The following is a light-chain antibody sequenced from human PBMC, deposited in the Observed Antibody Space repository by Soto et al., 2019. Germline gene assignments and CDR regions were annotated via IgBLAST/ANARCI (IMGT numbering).Light chain of an antibody. Sequence: DIQMTQSPSSLSASVGDGVAITCRASQGISNYLAWDQQKPGKVPKLLIYAASTSQSGVPSRFSGGGSGTDFTLTISSLQPEDVATYYCQNLTFGPGTKVDIK. CDR1: QGISNY. J-gene: IGKJ3*01. CDR3: QNLT. V-gene: IGKV1-27*01. CDR2: AAS.